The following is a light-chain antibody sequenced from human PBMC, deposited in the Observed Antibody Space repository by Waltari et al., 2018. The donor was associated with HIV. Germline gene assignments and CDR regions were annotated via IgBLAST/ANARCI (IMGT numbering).Light chain of an antibody. V-gene: IGLV2-14*03. CDR3: SSYTTGGKLI. CDR2: AVS. J-gene: IGLJ2*01. Sequence: QSALTQPASVSGSPGQSITISCTGTSSDIGGYNYGSWYQQHPGKTPKLMIYAVSNRPSGFSNRFSGSNSGNTASPTISGIRAGDETDYYCSSYTTGGKLIFGGGTNRTVL. CDR1: SSDIGGYNY.